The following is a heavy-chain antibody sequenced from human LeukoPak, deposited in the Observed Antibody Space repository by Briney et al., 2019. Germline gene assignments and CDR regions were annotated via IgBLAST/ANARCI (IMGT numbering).Heavy chain of an antibody. D-gene: IGHD6-19*01. J-gene: IGHJ6*02. V-gene: IGHV5-51*01. CDR3: ARQGEEAVATYYYYGMDV. CDR1: GYSFTSYW. CDR2: IYPGDSGT. Sequence: PGESLKISCQASGYSFTSYWIGWVRPMPGKGLEWMGIIYPGDSGTRYSPSFQGQVTISADKSISTAYLQWSSLKASDTAMYYCARQGEEAVATYYYYGMDVWGQGTTVTVSS.